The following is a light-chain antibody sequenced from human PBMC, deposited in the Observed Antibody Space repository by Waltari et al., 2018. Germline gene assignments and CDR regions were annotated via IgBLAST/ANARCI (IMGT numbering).Light chain of an antibody. V-gene: IGLV2-14*01. CDR3: SSYTSSSTLV. J-gene: IGLJ3*02. Sequence: QSALTQPASVSGSPGQSITISCTGTSSDVGGYNHVSWYQQYPGKAPKLIIYEVSKRPSGVAERFSGSKSGNTASLTIFGLQAEDEADYYCSSYTSSSTLVFGGGTKLTVL. CDR2: EVS. CDR1: SSDVGGYNH.